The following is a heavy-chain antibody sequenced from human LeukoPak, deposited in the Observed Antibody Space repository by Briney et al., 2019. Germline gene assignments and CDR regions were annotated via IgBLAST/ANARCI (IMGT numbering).Heavy chain of an antibody. D-gene: IGHD2-2*01. Sequence: SETLSLTCAVYGGSFSGYYWSWIRQPPGKGLEWIGEINHSGSTNYNPSLRSRVTTSVDTSKNQFHLKLSSVAAADTAVYYCARGYCGPRYCSSTSCSRGWFDPWREGTLVTVCS. V-gene: IGHV4-34*01. CDR2: INHSGST. CDR3: ARGYCGPRYCSSTSCSRGWFDP. J-gene: IGHJ5*02. CDR1: GGSFSGYY.